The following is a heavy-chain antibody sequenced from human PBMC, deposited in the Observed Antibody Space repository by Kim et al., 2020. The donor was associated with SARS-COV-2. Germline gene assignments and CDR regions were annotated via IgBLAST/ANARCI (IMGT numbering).Heavy chain of an antibody. CDR1: GFTFSSYW. J-gene: IGHJ5*02. CDR2: INSGGSDT. CDR3: ASYGRA. D-gene: IGHD1-26*01. V-gene: IGHV3-74*01. Sequence: GGCLRLSCAASGFTFSSYWMHWVRQAPGKGLVWVSRINSGGSDTGYADFVKGRFTISRDNAKNTLFLQMNSLRAEDTAVYYCASYGRAWGQGTLVTVSS.